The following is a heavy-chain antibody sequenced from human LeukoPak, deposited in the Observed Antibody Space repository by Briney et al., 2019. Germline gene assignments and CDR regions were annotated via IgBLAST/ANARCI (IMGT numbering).Heavy chain of an antibody. CDR2: IYPRDSDT. V-gene: IGHV5-51*01. J-gene: IGHJ4*02. CDR1: GYTFTHQW. D-gene: IGHD3-16*01. CDR3: ARQSDVVGAI. Sequence: GESLKISCEASGYTFTHQWIGWVRQMPGTGLEWVGIIYPRDSDTIYSPSFQGHVTISADTSINTAYLEWRSLEASDTARYYCARQSDVVGAIWGQGTQVTVSS.